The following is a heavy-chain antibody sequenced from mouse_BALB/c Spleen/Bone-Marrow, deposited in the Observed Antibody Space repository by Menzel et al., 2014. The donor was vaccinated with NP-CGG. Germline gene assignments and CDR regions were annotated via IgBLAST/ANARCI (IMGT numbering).Heavy chain of an antibody. Sequence: EVKLVESGPELVKPGASVKISCKASGYTFTDYNMNWVRRSHGKSLEWIGYIYPYNGDTAYNQKFKTRATLTMDNSSSTAYMELRSLTSEDSAVYYCARRDYGDYWGPGITLTVSS. CDR3: ARRDYGDY. J-gene: IGHJ2*01. V-gene: IGHV1S29*02. CDR2: IYPYNGDT. D-gene: IGHD1-1*02. CDR1: GYTFTDYN.